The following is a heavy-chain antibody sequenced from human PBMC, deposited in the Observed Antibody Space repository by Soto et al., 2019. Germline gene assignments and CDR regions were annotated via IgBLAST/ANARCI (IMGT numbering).Heavy chain of an antibody. CDR2: INPNSGNI. CDR3: ARGVASGSDYLLDY. Sequence: QVQLVQSGAEVKKPGASVKVSCKASGNTFTSYDINWVRQATGHGLEWMGWINPNSGNIGYAKKFQGIVTMTRDTAIRTAYMELSRLRSDDTAVYYCARGVASGSDYLLDYWRRRTLVTLSS. D-gene: IGHD3-10*01. V-gene: IGHV1-8*01. CDR1: GNTFTSYD. J-gene: IGHJ4*02.